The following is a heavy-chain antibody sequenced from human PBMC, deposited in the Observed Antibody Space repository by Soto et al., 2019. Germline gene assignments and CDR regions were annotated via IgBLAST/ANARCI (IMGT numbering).Heavy chain of an antibody. D-gene: IGHD5-18*01. Sequence: QVQLQESGPGLVKPSETLSLTCTVSGGSVSSGSYYWSWIRQPPGKGLEWIGYIYYSGSTNYKPSLKSRVTISVDTSKNQFSLKLSSGTAADTAVYYCARISGYSYGLPPYFDYWGQGTLVTVSS. V-gene: IGHV4-61*01. J-gene: IGHJ4*02. CDR1: GGSVSSGSYY. CDR3: ARISGYSYGLPPYFDY. CDR2: IYYSGST.